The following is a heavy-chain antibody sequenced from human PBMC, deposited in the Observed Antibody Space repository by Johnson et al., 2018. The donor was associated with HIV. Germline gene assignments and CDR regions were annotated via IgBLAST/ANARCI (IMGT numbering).Heavy chain of an antibody. Sequence: VQLVESGGGLVQPGGSLRLSCAASGFTFSSYAMSWVRQAPGKGLAWVSAISGSGGSTYYADSVKGRFTISRDNSKNTLYLQMNSMRAEDTAVNYCAKVLGVEMGHNAGGVLDIWGQGTVVTVSS. V-gene: IGHV3-23*04. D-gene: IGHD5-24*01. CDR2: ISGSGGST. CDR1: GFTFSSYA. CDR3: AKVLGVEMGHNAGGVLDI. J-gene: IGHJ3*02.